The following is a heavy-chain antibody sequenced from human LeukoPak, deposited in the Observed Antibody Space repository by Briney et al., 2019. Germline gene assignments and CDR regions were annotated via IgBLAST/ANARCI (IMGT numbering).Heavy chain of an antibody. CDR1: GFTVSSNY. CDR3: ARSLREGVAVAHYFDY. Sequence: GGSLRLSCAASGFTVSSNYMSWVRQAPGKGLEWVSVIYSGGSTYYADSVKGRFTISRDNAKNSLYLQMNSLRDEDTAVYYCARSLREGVAVAHYFDYWGQGTLVTVSS. CDR2: IYSGGST. D-gene: IGHD6-19*01. J-gene: IGHJ4*02. V-gene: IGHV3-53*01.